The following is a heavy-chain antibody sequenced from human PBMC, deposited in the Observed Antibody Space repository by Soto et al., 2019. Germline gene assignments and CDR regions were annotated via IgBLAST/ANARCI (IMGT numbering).Heavy chain of an antibody. CDR1: GYTFTSYA. CDR2: INAGNGNP. CDR3: VREDSFRDDSAP. Sequence: ASVKVSCEASGYTFTSYAMHWVRQAPGQRLEWMGWINAGNGNPKYSQNFQGRFTISRDDSTKTLYLEMNSLRVDDTGVYYCVREDSFRDDSAPWGQGTLVTVSS. V-gene: IGHV1-3*01. J-gene: IGHJ5*02. D-gene: IGHD3-22*01.